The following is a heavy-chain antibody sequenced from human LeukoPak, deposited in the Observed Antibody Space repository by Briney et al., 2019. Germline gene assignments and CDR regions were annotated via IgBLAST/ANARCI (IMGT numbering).Heavy chain of an antibody. CDR1: GFSFSTYA. Sequence: PGGSLRLSCVASGFSFSTYAMSWVRQAPGRGLEWVSAISGSGSSTYYTDSVKGRFTISRDNSKNTLFLQMNSLRAEDTATYYCATRDFDFWGQGTLVTVSS. V-gene: IGHV3-23*01. J-gene: IGHJ4*02. CDR2: ISGSGSST. CDR3: ATRDFDF.